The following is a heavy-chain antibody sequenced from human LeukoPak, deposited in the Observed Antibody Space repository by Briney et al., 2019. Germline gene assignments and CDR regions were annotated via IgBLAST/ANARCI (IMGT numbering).Heavy chain of an antibody. CDR1: GFTFSDYY. V-gene: IGHV3-11*01. CDR2: ISSSGSTI. CDR3: ARIPSYYYGSGMPYYFDY. D-gene: IGHD3-10*01. J-gene: IGHJ4*02. Sequence: GGSLRLSCAASGFTFSDYYMSWIRQAPGKGLEWVSYISSSGSTIYYADSVKGRFTVSRDNAKNSLYLQMNSLRAEDTAVYYCARIPSYYYGSGMPYYFDYWGQGTLVTVSS.